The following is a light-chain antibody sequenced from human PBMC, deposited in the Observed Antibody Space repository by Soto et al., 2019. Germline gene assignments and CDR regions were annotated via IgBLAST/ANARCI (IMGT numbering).Light chain of an antibody. CDR3: QQYGTSPT. J-gene: IGKJ1*01. Sequence: EIVLTQSPGTLSLSPGERATLSCRASQTVIDNYLAWYQHKPGQAPRLLIHGASWRATAIPDRFSGSGSGTDFTLSITRLELEDFAVYYCQQYGTSPTFGQGTKVDIK. V-gene: IGKV3-20*01. CDR2: GAS. CDR1: QTVIDNY.